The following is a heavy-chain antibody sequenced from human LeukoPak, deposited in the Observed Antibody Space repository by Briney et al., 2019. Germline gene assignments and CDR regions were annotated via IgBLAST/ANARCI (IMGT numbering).Heavy chain of an antibody. Sequence: GASVTISCKASGYTFTTYTMNWVRQAPGQGLEWMGWISAYNGNTNYAQKLQGRVTMTTDTSTSTAYMELSRLRSDDTAVYYCARGKYDGSTSPWGQGTLVTVSS. J-gene: IGHJ5*02. CDR3: ARGKYDGSTSP. CDR2: ISAYNGNT. D-gene: IGHD2-2*01. V-gene: IGHV1-18*01. CDR1: GYTFTTYT.